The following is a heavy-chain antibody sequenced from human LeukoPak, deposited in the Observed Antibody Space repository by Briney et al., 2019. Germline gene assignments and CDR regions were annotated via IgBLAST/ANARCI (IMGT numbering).Heavy chain of an antibody. CDR2: ISGSGDRT. J-gene: IGHJ5*01. CDR1: GFILENFG. V-gene: IGHV3-23*01. CDR3: AKVLSTGYYYDS. D-gene: IGHD3-22*01. Sequence: GGSLRLSCATSGFILENFGMNWVRQAPGKGLEWVSGISGSGDRTHYADSVQGRFIVSRDNSKNTLFLEMNNLKSEDTALYHCAKVLSTGYYYDSWGQGTLVAVSS.